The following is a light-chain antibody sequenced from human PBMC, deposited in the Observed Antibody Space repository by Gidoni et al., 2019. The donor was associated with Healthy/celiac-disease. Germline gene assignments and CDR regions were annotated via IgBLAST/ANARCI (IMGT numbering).Light chain of an antibody. CDR2: EVS. CDR1: SSDVGSYNL. CDR3: CSYAGSSTLVV. Sequence: SALTQPASVSGSPGQSITISCTGTSSDVGSYNLVSWYQQHPGKAPKLMIYEVSKPPSGVSNRFSGSKSGNTASLTISGLQAEDEADYYCCSYAGSSTLVVFGGGTKLTVL. V-gene: IGLV2-23*02. J-gene: IGLJ2*01.